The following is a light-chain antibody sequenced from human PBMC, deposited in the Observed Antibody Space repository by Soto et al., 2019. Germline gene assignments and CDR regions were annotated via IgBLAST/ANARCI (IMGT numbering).Light chain of an antibody. CDR3: SSFAGINNLV. CDR2: EVS. V-gene: IGLV2-8*01. J-gene: IGLJ1*01. CDR1: SSDVGGYNY. Sequence: QSALTQPPSASGSPGQSVTISCTGTSSDVGGYNYVSWYQQHPGKAPKLMIYEVSKRPSGVPDRFSGSKSGNTASLTVSGLHTDDEADYSCSSFAGINNLVFRTVTKVTVL.